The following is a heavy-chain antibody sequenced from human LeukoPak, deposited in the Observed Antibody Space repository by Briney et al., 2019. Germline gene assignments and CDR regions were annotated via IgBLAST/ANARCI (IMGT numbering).Heavy chain of an antibody. CDR1: GVSISSYY. Sequence: SETLSLTCTVCGVSISSYYWRWMRRPAGKGLEWIGRIYTSGSTNYNPSLKSRVTMSVDTSKNQFSLKLSSVTAADTAVYYCARDGISMDVWGKGTTVTVSS. CDR2: IYTSGST. J-gene: IGHJ6*03. CDR3: ARDGISMDV. V-gene: IGHV4-4*07. D-gene: IGHD1-26*01.